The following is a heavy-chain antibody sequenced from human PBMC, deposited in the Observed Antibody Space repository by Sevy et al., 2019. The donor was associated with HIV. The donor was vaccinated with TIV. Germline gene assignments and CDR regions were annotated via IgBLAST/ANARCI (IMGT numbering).Heavy chain of an antibody. Sequence: GGSLRLSCAASGFTFSSYGMHWGRQAPGKGLEWVAVIWYDGSNKYYADSVKGRFTISRDNSKNTLYLQMNSLRAEDTAVYYCARDHGIYDFWSGYFDYWGQGTLVTVSS. J-gene: IGHJ4*02. D-gene: IGHD3-3*01. CDR1: GFTFSSYG. V-gene: IGHV3-33*01. CDR2: IWYDGSNK. CDR3: ARDHGIYDFWSGYFDY.